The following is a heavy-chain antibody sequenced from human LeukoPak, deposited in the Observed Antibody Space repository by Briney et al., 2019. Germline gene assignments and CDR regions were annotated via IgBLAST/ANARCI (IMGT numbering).Heavy chain of an antibody. CDR1: GYTFNGYY. D-gene: IGHD3-10*01. V-gene: IGHV1-2*02. Sequence: ASVKVSCKASGYTFNGYYMHWVRQAPGQGLEWMGWINPNSGGTNCAQKFQGRVTMTRDTSTSTVYMELSSLRSEDTAVYYCARGPRITLIRGGQWYYYMDVWGKGTTVTISS. CDR3: ARGPRITLIRGGQWYYYMDV. CDR2: INPNSGGT. J-gene: IGHJ6*03.